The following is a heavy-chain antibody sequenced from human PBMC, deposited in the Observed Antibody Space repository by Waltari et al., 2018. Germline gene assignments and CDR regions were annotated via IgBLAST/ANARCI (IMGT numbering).Heavy chain of an antibody. J-gene: IGHJ3*02. D-gene: IGHD3-3*01. CDR3: ARAGLKYDFWSGTGAFDI. V-gene: IGHV4-59*01. CDR1: GGSISSYY. Sequence: QVQLQESGPGLVKPSETLSLTCTVSGGSISSYYWSWIRQPPGKGLEWIGYIYYSGSTNYNPSLKSRVTISVDTSKNQFSLKLSSVTAADTAVYYCARAGLKYDFWSGTGAFDIWGQGTMVTVSS. CDR2: IYYSGST.